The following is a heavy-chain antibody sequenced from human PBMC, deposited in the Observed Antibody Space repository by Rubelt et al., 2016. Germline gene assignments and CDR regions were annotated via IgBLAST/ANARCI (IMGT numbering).Heavy chain of an antibody. J-gene: IGHJ3*02. V-gene: IGHV3-53*01. CDR3: ARGGSGSYSAFDI. Sequence: SRDNSKNTLYLQMNSLRAEDTAVYYCARGGSGSYSAFDIWGQGTMVTVSS. D-gene: IGHD1-26*01.